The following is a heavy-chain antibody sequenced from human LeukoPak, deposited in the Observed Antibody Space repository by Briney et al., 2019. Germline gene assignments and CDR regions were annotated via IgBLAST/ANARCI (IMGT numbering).Heavy chain of an antibody. CDR3: ARRYCSSTNCYSEY. V-gene: IGHV3-30-3*01. Sequence: GGSLRLSCAASGFTFSSYAMHWVRQAPGKGLEWVAVISHDGSNKYYADSVKGRFTISRDNSKNTLYLQMNSLRAEDTAVYYCARRYCSSTNCYSEYWGQGTLVTVSS. CDR1: GFTFSSYA. J-gene: IGHJ4*02. CDR2: ISHDGSNK. D-gene: IGHD2-2*01.